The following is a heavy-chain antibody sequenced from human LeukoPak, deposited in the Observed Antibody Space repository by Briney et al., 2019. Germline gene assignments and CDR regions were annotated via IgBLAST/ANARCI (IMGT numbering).Heavy chain of an antibody. J-gene: IGHJ4*02. D-gene: IGHD3-22*01. V-gene: IGHV4-34*01. CDR1: GGSFSGYY. Sequence: SETLSLTCAVYGGSFSGYYWSWIRQPPGKGLEWIGEINHSGSTNYNPSLKSRVTISIDTSKNQFSPKLSSVTAADTAVYYCAKLTSGSLDYWGQGTLVTVSS. CDR3: AKLTSGSLDY. CDR2: INHSGST.